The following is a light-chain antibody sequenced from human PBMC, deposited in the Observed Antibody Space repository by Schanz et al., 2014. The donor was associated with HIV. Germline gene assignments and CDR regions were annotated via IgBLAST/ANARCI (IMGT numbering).Light chain of an antibody. Sequence: QSALTQPASVSGSPGQSITISCTGTSSDIGAYNYVSWYQQHPGKAPKVMIYDVSDRPSGVSNRFSGSKSGNTASLTISGLQAEDEADYYCCSYAGSSTWVFGGGTKLTVL. CDR3: CSYAGSSTWV. J-gene: IGLJ3*02. CDR1: SSDIGAYNY. CDR2: DVS. V-gene: IGLV2-14*03.